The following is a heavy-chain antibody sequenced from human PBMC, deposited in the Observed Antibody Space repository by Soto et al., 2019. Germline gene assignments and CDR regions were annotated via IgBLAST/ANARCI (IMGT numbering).Heavy chain of an antibody. CDR1: GFTFSSYA. Sequence: EVQLLESGGGLVQPGGSLRLSCAASGFTFSSYAVSWVRQAPGKGLEWVSAISGSGGSTYYADSVKGRFTISSDNSKNTLYLQMSSLRAEDTAIYSCAKPGGFSGYYYYYMDVWGKGTTVTVSS. CDR3: AKPGGFSGYYYYYMDV. V-gene: IGHV3-23*01. D-gene: IGHD3-3*02. J-gene: IGHJ6*03. CDR2: ISGSGGST.